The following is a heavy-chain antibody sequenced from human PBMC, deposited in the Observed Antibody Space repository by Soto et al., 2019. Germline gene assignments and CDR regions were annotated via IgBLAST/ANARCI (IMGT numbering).Heavy chain of an antibody. Sequence: SETLSLTCTVSGGSISGSSYYWGWIRQPPGKGLEWIGYIYYSGSTNCNPSLKSRVTISVDTSKNQFSLKLSSVTAADTAVYYCARDRITMVRGVIIHYYYYGMDVWGQGTTVTVSS. CDR3: ARDRITMVRGVIIHYYYYGMDV. CDR2: IYYSGST. J-gene: IGHJ6*02. D-gene: IGHD3-10*01. CDR1: GGSISGSSYY. V-gene: IGHV4-61*01.